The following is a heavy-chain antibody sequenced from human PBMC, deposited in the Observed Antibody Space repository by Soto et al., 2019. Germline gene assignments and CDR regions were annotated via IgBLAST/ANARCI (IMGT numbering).Heavy chain of an antibody. CDR3: DKYQPAELDR. CDR2: ISDSGSP. CDR1: GASIARGDDY. J-gene: IGHJ5*02. V-gene: IGHV4-30-4*08. Sequence: SETLSLTCSVSGASIARGDDYWTWIRQSPGKGLEWIGYISDSGSPFYNPSLRSRLNIALDTSKNHFSLKLNSVTAADTAVYYCDKYQPAELDRWGQGIPVTVS. D-gene: IGHD2-2*01.